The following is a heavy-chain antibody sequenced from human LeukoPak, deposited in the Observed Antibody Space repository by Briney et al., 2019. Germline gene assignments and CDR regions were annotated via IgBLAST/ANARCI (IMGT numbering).Heavy chain of an antibody. D-gene: IGHD6-19*01. CDR2: ISYSGST. V-gene: IGHV4-59*01. Sequence: PAETLSLTCTVYGGSIRSYYWSWIRKPPGKGLEWIGYISYSGSTNYNPSLKSRITISVDTSKNRFSLKLSSVTAADTAVYYCARVPYSSGWYDYWGQGTLVTVSS. J-gene: IGHJ4*02. CDR3: ARVPYSSGWYDY. CDR1: GGSIRSYY.